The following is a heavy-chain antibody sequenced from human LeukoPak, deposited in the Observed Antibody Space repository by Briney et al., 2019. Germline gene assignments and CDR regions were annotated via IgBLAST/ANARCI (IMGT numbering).Heavy chain of an antibody. D-gene: IGHD2-2*01. CDR2: INPNSGGT. CDR1: GYTFTGYY. J-gene: IGHJ4*02. Sequence: AASVKVSCKASGYTFTGYYMHWVRQAPGQGLEWMGWINPNSGGTNYAQKFQGRVTMTRDTSICTAYMELSRLRSDDTAVYYCARVGLGYCSSTSCYDYWGQGTLVTVSS. V-gene: IGHV1-2*02. CDR3: ARVGLGYCSSTSCYDY.